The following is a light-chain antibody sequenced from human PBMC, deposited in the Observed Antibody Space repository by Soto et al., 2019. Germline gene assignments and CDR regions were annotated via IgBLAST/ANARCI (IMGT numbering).Light chain of an antibody. V-gene: IGKV3-20*01. CDR3: QQYGSSPLT. CDR2: GAS. J-gene: IGKJ4*01. CDR1: QSVNSKY. Sequence: ETVLTQSPGTLSLSPGERATLSCRASQSVNSKYFAWYQQKPGQAPRLLIYGASTRATGIPDRFSGSGSGTDFTLTISRLDPEDFAVYYCQQYGSSPLTFGGGTKVEIK.